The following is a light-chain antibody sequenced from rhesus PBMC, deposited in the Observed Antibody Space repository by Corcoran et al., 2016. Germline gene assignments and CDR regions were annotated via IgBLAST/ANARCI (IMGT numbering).Light chain of an antibody. CDR1: QTISSY. CDR3: QQHNSHPYS. CDR2: AAS. Sequence: DIQMTQSPSSLSASVGDRVTITCRASQTISSYLAWYQQKPGKVPKLLIYAASSLESGVPSRFSGSVSGTEFTLTISSLQPEDFATYYCQQHNSHPYSFGQGTKVEI. V-gene: IGKV1-44*02. J-gene: IGKJ2*01.